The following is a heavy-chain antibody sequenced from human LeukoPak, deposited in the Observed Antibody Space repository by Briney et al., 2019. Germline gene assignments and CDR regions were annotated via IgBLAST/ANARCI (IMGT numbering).Heavy chain of an antibody. V-gene: IGHV3-7*01. CDR1: GFTFSSYW. Sequence: GSLRLSCAASGFTFSSYWMSWVRQAPGKGLEWVAHIKQDGSEKYYVDSVKGRFTISRDNSKNTLYLQMNSLRAEDTAVYYCVRDNPPDCSSTSCYKGFYYYYMDVWGKGTTVTVSS. J-gene: IGHJ6*03. CDR2: IKQDGSEK. CDR3: VRDNPPDCSSTSCYKGFYYYYMDV. D-gene: IGHD2-2*02.